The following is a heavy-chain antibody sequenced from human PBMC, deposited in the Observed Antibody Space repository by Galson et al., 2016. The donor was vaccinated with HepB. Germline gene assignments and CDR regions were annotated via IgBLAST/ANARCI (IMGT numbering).Heavy chain of an antibody. CDR2: IQQDGSEK. CDR3: AKGWRLVRQGFDT. Sequence: SLRLSCAASGFTFSSYYMTWVRQDPGKGLEWVAKIQQDGSEKYYVDSVKGRFTISRDNAKNSLYLQINSLRAEDTAVYYCAKGWRLVRQGFDTWGQGTKVTVSS. V-gene: IGHV3-7*01. D-gene: IGHD3-9*01. J-gene: IGHJ3*02. CDR1: GFTFSSYY.